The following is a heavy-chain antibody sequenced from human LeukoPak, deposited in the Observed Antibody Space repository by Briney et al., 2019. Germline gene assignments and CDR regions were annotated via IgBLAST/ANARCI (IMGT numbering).Heavy chain of an antibody. Sequence: GASVKVSCKASGYTFTGYYMHWVRQAPGQGLEWMGRINPNSGGTNYAQKFQGRVTMTRDTSISTAYMELSRLRSDDTAVYYCARSPLWFGELVTDYWGQGTLVTVSS. V-gene: IGHV1-2*06. CDR3: ARSPLWFGELVTDY. CDR1: GYTFTGYY. D-gene: IGHD3-10*01. J-gene: IGHJ4*02. CDR2: INPNSGGT.